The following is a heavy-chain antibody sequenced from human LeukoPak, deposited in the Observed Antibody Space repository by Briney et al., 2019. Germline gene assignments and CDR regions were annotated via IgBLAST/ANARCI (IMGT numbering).Heavy chain of an antibody. CDR2: IWYDGSNK. CDR3: AKDQGSDGERFLERLYTPAAFDI. D-gene: IGHD3-3*01. CDR1: GFTFSSYG. V-gene: IGHV3-33*06. J-gene: IGHJ3*02. Sequence: GRSLRLSCAASGFTFSSYGMHWVRQAPGKGLEWVAVIWYDGSNKYYADSVKGRFTISRDNSKNTLYLQMNSLRAEDTAVYYCAKDQGSDGERFLERLYTPAAFDIWGQGTTVTVSS.